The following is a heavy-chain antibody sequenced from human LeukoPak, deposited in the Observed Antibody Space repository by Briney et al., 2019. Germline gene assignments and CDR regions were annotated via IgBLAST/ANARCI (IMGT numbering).Heavy chain of an antibody. CDR3: ARDFGSSGWDTDY. J-gene: IGHJ4*02. CDR2: INPNSGGT. V-gene: IGHV1-2*02. Sequence: ASVKVSCKASGYTFTGYYMHWVRQAPGQGLEWMGWINPNSGGTNYAQKFQGRVTMTRDTSISTAYMELSRLRSDDTAVYYCARDFGSSGWDTDYWGQGTLVTVSS. D-gene: IGHD6-19*01. CDR1: GYTFTGYY.